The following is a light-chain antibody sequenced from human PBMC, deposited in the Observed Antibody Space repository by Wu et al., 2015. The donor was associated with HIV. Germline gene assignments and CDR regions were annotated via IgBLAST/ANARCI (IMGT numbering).Light chain of an antibody. J-gene: IGKJ2*01. V-gene: IGKV3-20*01. CDR2: GAS. Sequence: EIVLTQSPGTLSLSPGERATLSCRASQTVSNSYLTWYQQKPGQAPRLLIYGASNRATGILDRFSGSGSGTDFTLTISRLEPEDFAVYYCQQYGSSWYTFGQGTKLEIK. CDR3: QQYGSSWYT. CDR1: QTVSNSY.